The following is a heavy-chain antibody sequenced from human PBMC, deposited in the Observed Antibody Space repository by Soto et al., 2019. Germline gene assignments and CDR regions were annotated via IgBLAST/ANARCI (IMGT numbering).Heavy chain of an antibody. CDR1: GFTFSGAW. Sequence: EVQLVESGGGLVQPGGSLKLSCAASGFTFSGAWMDWVRQAPGKGLEWVGLIKSKTDGGTTQYAAPVKGRFTISRDDSTNTLYLQMSSLKTEDTALYYCTTNGWAGGAPRWGQGTLVTVSS. CDR3: TTNGWAGGAPR. V-gene: IGHV3-15*07. D-gene: IGHD1-26*01. CDR2: IKSKTDGGTT. J-gene: IGHJ4*02.